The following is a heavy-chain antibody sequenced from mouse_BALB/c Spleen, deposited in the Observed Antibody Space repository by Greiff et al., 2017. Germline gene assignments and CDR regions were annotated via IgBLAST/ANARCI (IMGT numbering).Heavy chain of an antibody. CDR2: INPGSGGT. CDR3: ARSGSYGNYFDY. Sequence: QVQLKQSGAELVRPGTSVKVSCKASGYAFTNYLIEWVKQRPGQGLEWIGVINPGSGGTNYNEKFKGKATLTADKSSSTAYMQLSSLTSDDSAVYFCARSGSYGNYFDYWGQGTTLTVSS. V-gene: IGHV1-54*01. CDR1: GYAFTNYL. D-gene: IGHD2-1*01. J-gene: IGHJ2*01.